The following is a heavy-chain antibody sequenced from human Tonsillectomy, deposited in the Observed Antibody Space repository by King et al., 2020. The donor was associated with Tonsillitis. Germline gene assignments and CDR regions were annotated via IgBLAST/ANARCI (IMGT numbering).Heavy chain of an antibody. D-gene: IGHD3-22*01. V-gene: IGHV3-30*04. CDR3: ARPMIVVVSQYYFDS. Sequence: VQLVESGGGVVQPGRSLRLSCAASGFRFSSYDMHWVRQAPGKGLEWVAVISYDGSNKYHADSVKGRFTISRDNSKNTLYLEMNSLRAGDTAVYYCARPMIVVVSQYYFDSWGQGTLVTVSS. J-gene: IGHJ4*02. CDR2: ISYDGSNK. CDR1: GFRFSSYD.